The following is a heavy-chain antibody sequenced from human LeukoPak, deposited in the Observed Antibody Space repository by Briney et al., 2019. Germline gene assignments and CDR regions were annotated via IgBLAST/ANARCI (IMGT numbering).Heavy chain of an antibody. J-gene: IGHJ4*02. CDR3: AREALTGYYTAFDY. V-gene: IGHV3-21*01. CDR2: ITSSSSYI. Sequence: GGSLRLSCAASGFTFSSYSMNWVRQAPGKGLEWVSSITSSSSYIYYAASVKGRFTISRDNDKNSLYLQMNSLRAEDTAVYYCAREALTGYYTAFDYWGQGTLVTVSS. CDR1: GFTFSSYS. D-gene: IGHD3-9*01.